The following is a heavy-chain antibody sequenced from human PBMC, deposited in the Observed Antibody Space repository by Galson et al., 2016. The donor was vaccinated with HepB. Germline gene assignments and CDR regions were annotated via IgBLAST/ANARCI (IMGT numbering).Heavy chain of an antibody. Sequence: SLRLSCAASGFTFSSYTMHWVRQAPGKGLEWVALISFDGNNKFYADSVKGRFTISRDNSKNTLYLQMNSLISEDTAVYYCARQEQWLVPHPLDYWGQGTLVTVS. CDR1: GFTFSSYT. V-gene: IGHV3-30-3*01. J-gene: IGHJ4*02. D-gene: IGHD6-19*01. CDR3: ARQEQWLVPHPLDY. CDR2: ISFDGNNK.